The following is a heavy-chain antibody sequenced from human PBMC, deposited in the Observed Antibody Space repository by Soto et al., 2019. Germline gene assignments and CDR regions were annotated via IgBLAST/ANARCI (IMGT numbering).Heavy chain of an antibody. J-gene: IGHJ6*02. Sequence: PGGSLRLSCAASGFTFSSYGMHWVRQAPGKGLEWVAVIWYDGSNKYYADSVKGRFTISRDNSKNTLYLQMNSLRAEDTAVYYCARVALQLERQKRGMDVRGQGTTVTV. CDR1: GFTFSSYG. CDR2: IWYDGSNK. D-gene: IGHD1-1*01. V-gene: IGHV3-33*01. CDR3: ARVALQLERQKRGMDV.